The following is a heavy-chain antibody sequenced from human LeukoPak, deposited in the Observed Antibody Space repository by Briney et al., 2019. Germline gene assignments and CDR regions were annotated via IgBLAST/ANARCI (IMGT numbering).Heavy chain of an antibody. CDR1: GFTFSSHA. J-gene: IGHJ6*03. CDR3: AKDGDKYHFYYYMDV. Sequence: PGGSLRLSCAASGFTFSSHAMTWVRQAPGKGLEWVSTVTGDGDVTFHADSVKGRFTISRDNSKDTLSLQMHSLRAEDTAIYYCAKDGDKYHFYYYMDVWGKGTTVTVSS. V-gene: IGHV3-23*01. CDR2: VTGDGDVT. D-gene: IGHD2-21*02.